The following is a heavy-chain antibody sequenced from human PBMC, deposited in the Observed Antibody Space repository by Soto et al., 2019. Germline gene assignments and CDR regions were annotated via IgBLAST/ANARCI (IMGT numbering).Heavy chain of an antibody. CDR1: GFTFSSYG. CDR3: AKDGLHGSGWYGYYSYMDV. CDR2: ISYDGSNK. Sequence: QVQLVESGGGVVQPGRSLRLSCAASGFTFSSYGMHWVRQAPGKGLEWVAVISYDGSNKYYADSVKGRFTISRDNSKNTLYLQMNSLRAEDTAVYYCAKDGLHGSGWYGYYSYMDVWGKGTTVTVSS. J-gene: IGHJ6*03. V-gene: IGHV3-30*18. D-gene: IGHD6-19*01.